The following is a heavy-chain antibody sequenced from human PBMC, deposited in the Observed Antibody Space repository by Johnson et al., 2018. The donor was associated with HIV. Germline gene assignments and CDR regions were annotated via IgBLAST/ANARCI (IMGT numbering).Heavy chain of an antibody. J-gene: IGHJ3*02. CDR1: SFTLSSFA. D-gene: IGHD4-17*01. V-gene: IGHV3-23*04. CDR3: ATHLTDYGDTLTDDAFDI. CDR2: ISGGGATT. Sequence: EVHLVESGGGLVQPGGSLRLSCAASSFTLSSFAMCWVRQAPGKGLEWVSAISGGGATTYYADSVKGRFTISRDNAKNSLYLQMNSLRAEDTAVYYCATHLTDYGDTLTDDAFDIWGQGTLLTVSS.